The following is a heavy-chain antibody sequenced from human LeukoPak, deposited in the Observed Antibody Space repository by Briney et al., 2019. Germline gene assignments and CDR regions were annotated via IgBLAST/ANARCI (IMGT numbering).Heavy chain of an antibody. Sequence: SVKVSCKASGGTFSSYAISWVRQAPGQGLEWMGGIIPIFGTANYAQKFQGRVTITTDESTSTAYMELSSLRSEDTAVYYCAREGNNLTGYFSFDYWGQGTLVTVSS. J-gene: IGHJ4*02. CDR1: GGTFSSYA. V-gene: IGHV1-69*05. CDR3: AREGNNLTGYFSFDY. CDR2: IIPIFGTA. D-gene: IGHD3-9*01.